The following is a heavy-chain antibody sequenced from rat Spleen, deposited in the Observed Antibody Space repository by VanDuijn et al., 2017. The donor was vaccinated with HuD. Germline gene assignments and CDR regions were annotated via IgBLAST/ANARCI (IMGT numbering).Heavy chain of an antibody. D-gene: IGHD1-10*01. CDR2: ISYEGSNT. Sequence: EVLLVESGGGLVQPGRSLKLSCAASGFTFSYYGMDWIRQAPRKNLEWVASISYEGSNTYYGDSVKGRFTISKDSAKSTLFLQMNSLRSEDTANYYCARHPFYNNWVMDAWGQGVSVTVSS. CDR3: ARHPFYNNWVMDA. V-gene: IGHV5-22*01. CDR1: GFTFSYYG. J-gene: IGHJ4*01.